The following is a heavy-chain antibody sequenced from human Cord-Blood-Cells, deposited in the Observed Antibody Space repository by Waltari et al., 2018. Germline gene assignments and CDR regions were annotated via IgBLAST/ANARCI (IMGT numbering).Heavy chain of an antibody. J-gene: IGHJ6*03. Sequence: QVQLQQWGAGLLKPSETLSLTCAVYGGSFSGYYWSWIRQPPGKGLEWVGEINQSGSTNYNPSLKSRVTISVDTSKNQFSLKLSSVTAADTAVYYCARGEEYSSSSAIHYYMDVWGKGTTVTVSS. CDR2: INQSGST. V-gene: IGHV4-34*01. D-gene: IGHD6-6*01. CDR1: GGSFSGYY. CDR3: ARGEEYSSSSAIHYYMDV.